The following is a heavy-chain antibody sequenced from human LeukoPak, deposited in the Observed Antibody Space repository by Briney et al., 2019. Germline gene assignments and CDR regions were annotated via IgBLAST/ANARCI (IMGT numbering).Heavy chain of an antibody. Sequence: SETLSLTCTVSGGSISSYYWSWIRQPPGKGLEWIGYIYYSGSTNYNPSLKSRVTISVDTSKNQFSLKLSSVTAADTAVYYCARSRYVWGTSYYFDYWGQGTLVTVSS. CDR2: IYYSGST. J-gene: IGHJ4*02. V-gene: IGHV4-59*01. D-gene: IGHD3-16*01. CDR1: GGSISSYY. CDR3: ARSRYVWGTSYYFDY.